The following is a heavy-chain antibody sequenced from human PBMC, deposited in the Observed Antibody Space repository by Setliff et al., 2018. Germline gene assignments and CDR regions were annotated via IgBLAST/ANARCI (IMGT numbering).Heavy chain of an antibody. CDR1: GYPTSRGFY. CDR3: ARAAARAEYSDTSAYLPFDF. J-gene: IGHJ4*02. D-gene: IGHD3-16*01. Sequence: SETLSLTCTVSGYPTSRGFYWGWIRQSPGKGLEWIGSVYHSGSSYQNPSLRSRVAVSVDTSKNQFSLRLNSVTAADTAVYFCARAAARAEYSDTSAYLPFDFWGLGTLVTVSS. V-gene: IGHV4-38-2*02. CDR2: VYHSGSS.